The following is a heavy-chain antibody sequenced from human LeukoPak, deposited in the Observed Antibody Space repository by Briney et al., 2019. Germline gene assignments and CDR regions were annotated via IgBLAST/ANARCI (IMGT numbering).Heavy chain of an antibody. Sequence: GASVKVSCKASGYTFTSYDINWVRQATGQGLEWMGWMNPNSGNTGYAQQFQGRVTITRNTSISTAYMELSSLRSEDTAVYYCARELAARSFDYWGQGTLVTVSS. CDR3: ARELAARSFDY. CDR2: MNPNSGNT. V-gene: IGHV1-8*03. D-gene: IGHD6-6*01. CDR1: GYTFTSYD. J-gene: IGHJ4*02.